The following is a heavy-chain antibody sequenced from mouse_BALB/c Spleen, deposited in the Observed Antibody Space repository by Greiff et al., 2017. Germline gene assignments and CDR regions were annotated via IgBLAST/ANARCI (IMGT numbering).Heavy chain of an antibody. CDR1: GYTFTDYW. Sequence: VQLQQPGAELVMPGASVKMSCKASGYTFTDYWMHWVKQRPGQGLEWIGAIDTSDSYTSYNQKFKGKATLTVDESSSTAYMQLSSLTSEDSAVYYCARKGWYGNYGCAMDYWGQGTSVTVSS. D-gene: IGHD2-10*02. J-gene: IGHJ4*01. CDR2: IDTSDSYT. CDR3: ARKGWYGNYGCAMDY. V-gene: IGHV1-69*01.